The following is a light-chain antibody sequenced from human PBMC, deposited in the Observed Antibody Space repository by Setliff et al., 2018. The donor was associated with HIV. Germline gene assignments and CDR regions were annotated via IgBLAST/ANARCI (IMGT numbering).Light chain of an antibody. CDR2: DVT. CDR1: SSDVGAFDF. CDR3: TSYANSDAFI. J-gene: IGLJ1*01. Sequence: QSVLTQPASVSGSPGQSITVSCTGTSSDVGAFDFVSWYRQHPGKAPELMIYDVTNRPSGVSNRFSGSKSGNTASLTISGLQAEDEADYYCTSYANSDAFIFGTG. V-gene: IGLV2-14*03.